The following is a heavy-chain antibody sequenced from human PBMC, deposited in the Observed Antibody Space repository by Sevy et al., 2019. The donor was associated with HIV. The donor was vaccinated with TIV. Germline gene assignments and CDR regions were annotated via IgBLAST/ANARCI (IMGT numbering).Heavy chain of an antibody. Sequence: GGSLRLSCAASGFTFSSYGMHWVRRAPGKGLEWVAFIRYDGSNKYYADSVKGRFTISRDNSKNTLYLQMNSLRAEDTAVYYCAKLIVVVPAAKRELDYWGQGTLVTVSS. V-gene: IGHV3-30*02. CDR2: IRYDGSNK. D-gene: IGHD2-2*01. CDR3: AKLIVVVPAAKRELDY. CDR1: GFTFSSYG. J-gene: IGHJ4*02.